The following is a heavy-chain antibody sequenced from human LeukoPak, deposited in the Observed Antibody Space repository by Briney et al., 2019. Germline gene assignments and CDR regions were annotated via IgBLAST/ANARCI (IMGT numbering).Heavy chain of an antibody. CDR2: ISGSGGGI. J-gene: IGHJ4*02. V-gene: IGHV3-23*01. CDR3: AKGSSGWPEVGWGIDY. CDR1: GFTFSTYA. D-gene: IGHD6-19*01. Sequence: GGSLRLSCAASGFTFSTYAMSWVRQAPGKGLEWVSAISGSGGGIYYADSVKGLFTISRDNSKNTLYLQMNSLRADDTALYYCAKGSSGWPEVGWGIDYWGQGTLVTVSS.